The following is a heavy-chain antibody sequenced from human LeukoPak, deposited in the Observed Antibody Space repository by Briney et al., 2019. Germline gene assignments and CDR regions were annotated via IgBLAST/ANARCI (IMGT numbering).Heavy chain of an antibody. CDR3: AGDVHHMITFGGVIPSQEDAFDI. D-gene: IGHD3-16*02. CDR2: INPNSGGT. V-gene: IGHV1-2*02. Sequence: ASVKVSCKASGGTFSSYAISWVRQAPGQGLEWMGWINPNSGGTNYAQKFQGRVTMTRDTSISTAYMELSRLRSDDTAVYYCAGDVHHMITFGGVIPSQEDAFDIWGQGTMVTVSS. CDR1: GGTFSSYA. J-gene: IGHJ3*02.